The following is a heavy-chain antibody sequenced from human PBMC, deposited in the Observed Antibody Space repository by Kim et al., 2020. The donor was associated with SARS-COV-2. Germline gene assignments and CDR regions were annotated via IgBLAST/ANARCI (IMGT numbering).Heavy chain of an antibody. Sequence: GYADTVKGRVTIARDNAKNALYLQMNSLRAEDTALYYCAKSVSVRIAPGYWGQGPLVTVSS. CDR3: AKSVSVRIAPGY. V-gene: IGHV3-9*01. J-gene: IGHJ4*02. D-gene: IGHD2-21*01.